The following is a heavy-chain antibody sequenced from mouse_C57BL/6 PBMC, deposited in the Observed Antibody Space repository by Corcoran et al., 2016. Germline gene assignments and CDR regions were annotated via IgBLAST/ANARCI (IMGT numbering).Heavy chain of an antibody. CDR3: ARSDNWDGFAY. D-gene: IGHD4-1*01. J-gene: IGHJ3*01. CDR2: INTYSGVP. Sequence: QIQLVQSGPELKKPGETVKISCKASGYTFTTYGMSWVKQAPGKGLKWMGWINTYSGVPTYADDFKGRFAFSLETSASTAYLQINNLKNEDTATYFCARSDNWDGFAYWGQGTLVTVSA. V-gene: IGHV9-3*01. CDR1: GYTFTTYG.